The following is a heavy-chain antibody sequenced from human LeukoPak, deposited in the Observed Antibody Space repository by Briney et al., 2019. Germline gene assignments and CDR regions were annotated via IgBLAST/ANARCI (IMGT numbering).Heavy chain of an antibody. CDR3: ARSTGSLWFGELLSAPDY. V-gene: IGHV4-39*01. D-gene: IGHD3-10*01. CDR2: IYYSGST. CDR1: GGSISSSSYY. Sequence: SETLSLTCTVSGGSISSSSYYWGWIRQPPGKGLEWIGSIYYSGSTYYNPSLKSRVTISVDTSKNQFSLKLSSVTAADTAVYYCARSTGSLWFGELLSAPDYWGLGTLVTVSS. J-gene: IGHJ4*02.